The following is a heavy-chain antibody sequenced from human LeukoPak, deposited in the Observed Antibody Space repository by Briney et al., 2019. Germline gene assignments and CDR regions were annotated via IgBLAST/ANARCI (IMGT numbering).Heavy chain of an antibody. CDR2: IIGSGSST. CDR1: GFTFSSYA. CDR3: AKDRAQQLVLDF. Sequence: GGSLSLSCAASGFTFSSYAMSWVRQAPGKGLEWVSAIIGSGSSTYYADSVKGRFTISRDNSKNTLFLQMNSLRAEDTAVYYCAKDRAQQLVLDFWGQGTLVTVSS. J-gene: IGHJ4*02. D-gene: IGHD6-13*01. V-gene: IGHV3-23*01.